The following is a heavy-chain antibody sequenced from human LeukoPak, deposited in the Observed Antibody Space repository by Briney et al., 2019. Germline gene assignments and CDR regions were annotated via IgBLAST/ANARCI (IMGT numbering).Heavy chain of an antibody. CDR2: IYYSGST. CDR1: GGSISSSSYY. Sequence: SETLSLTCTVSGGSISSSSYYWGWIRQPPGKGLEWIGSIYYSGSTYYNPSLKSRVTISVDTSKNQFSLKLSSVTAADTAVYYCARVLLQRAFDIWGQGTMVTVSS. CDR3: ARVLLQRAFDI. J-gene: IGHJ3*02. D-gene: IGHD3-22*01. V-gene: IGHV4-39*07.